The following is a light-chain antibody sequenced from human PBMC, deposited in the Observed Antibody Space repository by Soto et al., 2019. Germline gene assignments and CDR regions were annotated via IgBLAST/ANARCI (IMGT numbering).Light chain of an antibody. V-gene: IGKV1-39*01. CDR3: QQSYSRPRT. J-gene: IGKJ1*01. Sequence: DIQMTQSPSSLSASIGDRVTMSCRASQTISSYLHWYQHKPGRAPRLLISDVSTLQSGVPGRFRGSGSETEFTLTISSLQPEDFATYFCQQSYSRPRTFGQGTKVEIK. CDR1: QTISSY. CDR2: DVS.